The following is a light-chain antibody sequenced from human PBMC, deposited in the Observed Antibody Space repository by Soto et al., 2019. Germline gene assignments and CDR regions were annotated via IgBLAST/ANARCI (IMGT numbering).Light chain of an antibody. CDR3: QHRYNWPLT. V-gene: IGKV3-11*01. CDR2: RAS. Sequence: IVMTQSPATLSVSPGERATFSCMASQNIYSNIAWYQRRPGQAPRLLIYRASNRATGIPARFSASGSGTDFTLSISSLEPEDFAVYYCQHRYNWPLTFGGGTKVDIK. CDR1: QNIYSN. J-gene: IGKJ4*01.